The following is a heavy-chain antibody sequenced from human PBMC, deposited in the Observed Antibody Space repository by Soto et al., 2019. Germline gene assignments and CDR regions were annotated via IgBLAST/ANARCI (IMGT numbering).Heavy chain of an antibody. V-gene: IGHV3-21*01. J-gene: IGHJ4*02. CDR3: ARVQIEDFWPGGGFYYFYY. D-gene: IGHD3-3*01. Sequence: EVQLVESGGGLVKPGGSLRLSCAASGFTFSSYSMNWVRQAPGKGLEWVSSISSSSSYIYYADSVTGRFTISRDNAKNSLYVQMNSLRAEDTAVYYCARVQIEDFWPGGGFYYFYYWGQGTLVTASS. CDR2: ISSSSSYI. CDR1: GFTFSSYS.